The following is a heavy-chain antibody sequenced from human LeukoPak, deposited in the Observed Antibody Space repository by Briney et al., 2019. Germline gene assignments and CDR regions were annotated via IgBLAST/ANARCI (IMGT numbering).Heavy chain of an antibody. D-gene: IGHD3-22*01. CDR1: GFSLSSSGMR. V-gene: IGHV2-70*04. Sequence: SGPTLVNPTQTLTLTCTFSGFSLSSSGMRLSWIRQPPGKAPEWLARIDWDGEKFYSTSLKTRLTISKDTSKNQVVLRMTNMDPVDTATYYCALSGGYYDSSGYAIGYWGQGTLVAVSS. CDR3: ALSGGYYDSSGYAIGY. J-gene: IGHJ4*02. CDR2: IDWDGEK.